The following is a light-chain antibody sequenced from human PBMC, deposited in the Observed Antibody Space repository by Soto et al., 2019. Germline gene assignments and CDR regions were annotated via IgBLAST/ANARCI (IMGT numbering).Light chain of an antibody. CDR3: QQYNNWPPIT. CDR2: GAS. V-gene: IGKV3-15*01. Sequence: EIVMTQSPATLSVSPGERATLSCRASQGVSNNLAWYQQKPGQAPSLLIYGASTRATGIPARFSGSGAGTEFTLTISSLKSEDFAVDYCQQYNNWPPITFGQGTRLAIK. CDR1: QGVSNN. J-gene: IGKJ5*01.